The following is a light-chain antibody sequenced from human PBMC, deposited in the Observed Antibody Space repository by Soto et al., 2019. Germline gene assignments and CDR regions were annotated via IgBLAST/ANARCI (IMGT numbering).Light chain of an antibody. CDR2: DSS. CDR3: SSYTSSSTLV. CDR1: SSDVGGYNY. V-gene: IGLV2-14*01. J-gene: IGLJ1*01. Sequence: QSALTQPASVSGSPGQSITISCSGTSSDVGGYNYVSWYQQHPGKAPKLIIYDSSKRPSGVSNRFSGSKSGNTASLTISGHDADDEVDYYCSSYTSSSTLVFGTGTKVTVL.